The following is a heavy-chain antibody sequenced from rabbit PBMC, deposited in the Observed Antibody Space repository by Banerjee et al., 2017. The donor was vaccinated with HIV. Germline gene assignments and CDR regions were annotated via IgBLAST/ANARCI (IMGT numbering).Heavy chain of an antibody. Sequence: QSLEESGGDLVKPGASLTLTCTASGFDFSGNAMCWVRQAPGKGLEWIGCIYAGSSGSTYYASWAKGRFTISKTSSTTVTLQMTSLTAADTATYFCARDLAGVIGWNFDLWGQGTLVTVS. D-gene: IGHD4-1*01. CDR2: IYAGSSGST. CDR1: GFDFSGNA. V-gene: IGHV1S40*01. J-gene: IGHJ4*01. CDR3: ARDLAGVIGWNFDL.